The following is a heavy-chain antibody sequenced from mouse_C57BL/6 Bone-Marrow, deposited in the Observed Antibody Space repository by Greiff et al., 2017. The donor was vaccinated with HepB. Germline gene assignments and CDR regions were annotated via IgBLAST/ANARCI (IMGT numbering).Heavy chain of an antibody. CDR2: ISYDGSN. J-gene: IGHJ3*01. CDR3: AVYYYYDGAWFAY. D-gene: IGHD2-4*01. V-gene: IGHV3-6*01. Sequence: EVQLQESGPGLVKPSQSLSLTCSVTGYSITSGYYWNWIRQFPGNKLEWMGYISYDGSNNYNPSLKNRISITRDTSKNQFFLKLNSVTTEDTATYYCAVYYYYDGAWFAYWGQGTLVTVSA. CDR1: GYSITSGYY.